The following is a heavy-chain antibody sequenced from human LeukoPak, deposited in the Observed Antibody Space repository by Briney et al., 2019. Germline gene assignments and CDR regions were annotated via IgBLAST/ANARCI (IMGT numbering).Heavy chain of an antibody. CDR1: GFTFDDYA. J-gene: IGHJ4*02. Sequence: GGSLRLSCAASGFTFDDYAMHWVRQAPGKGLEWVSGISWNSGSIGYADSVKGRFTISRDNDKNSLYLQMNSLRAEDTALYYCGKEGSGWRSPFDYWGQGTLVTVSS. D-gene: IGHD6-19*01. CDR3: GKEGSGWRSPFDY. CDR2: ISWNSGSI. V-gene: IGHV3-9*01.